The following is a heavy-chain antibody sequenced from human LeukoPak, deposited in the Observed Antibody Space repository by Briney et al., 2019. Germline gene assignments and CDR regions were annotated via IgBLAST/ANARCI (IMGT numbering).Heavy chain of an antibody. V-gene: IGHV3-7*01. CDR2: IKQDGSEK. D-gene: IGHD2-15*01. Sequence: PGGSLRLSCAASGFTFSRYWMSWVRKAPGKGLEWVANIKQDGSEKYYVDSVKGRFTISRDNAKNSLYLQMNSLRAEDTAVYYCASLVYYYYYMDVWGKGTTVTVSS. CDR1: GFTFSRYW. CDR3: ASLVYYYYYMDV. J-gene: IGHJ6*03.